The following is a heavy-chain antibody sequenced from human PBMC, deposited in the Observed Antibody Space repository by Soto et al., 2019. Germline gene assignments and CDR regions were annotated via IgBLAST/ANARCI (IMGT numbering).Heavy chain of an antibody. Sequence: ASVKVSCKVSGYTLTELSMHWVRQAPGKGLEWKGGFDPEDGETIYAQKFQGRVTMTEDTSTDTAYMEMSSLRSEDTAVYYCATGGTTSWFDPWGQGTLVTVSS. V-gene: IGHV1-24*01. CDR1: GYTLTELS. CDR3: ATGGTTSWFDP. CDR2: FDPEDGET. D-gene: IGHD1-7*01. J-gene: IGHJ5*02.